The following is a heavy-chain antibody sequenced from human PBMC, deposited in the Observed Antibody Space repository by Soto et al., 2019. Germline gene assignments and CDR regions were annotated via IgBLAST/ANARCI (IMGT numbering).Heavy chain of an antibody. CDR3: TRDHYSSWSKSHYMDV. V-gene: IGHV3-49*03. J-gene: IGHJ6*03. CDR1: GFTFGDYA. CDR2: IRSKAYGGTT. Sequence: GGSLRLSCTASGFTFGDYAMSWFRQAPGKGLEWVGFIRSKAYGGTTEYAASVKGRFTISRDDSKSIAYLQMNSLKTEDTAVYYCTRDHYSSWSKSHYMDVWGKGTTVTVSS. D-gene: IGHD6-13*01.